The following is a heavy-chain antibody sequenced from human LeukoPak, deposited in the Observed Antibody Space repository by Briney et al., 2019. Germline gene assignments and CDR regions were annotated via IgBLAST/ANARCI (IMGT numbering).Heavy chain of an antibody. Sequence: SVKVSCKASRGTFSSYAISWVRQAPGQGLEWMGGIIPIFGTANYAQKFQGRVTITADESTSTAYMELSSLRSEDTAVYYCARHGGTRRYCTNGVCYSPPNYWGQGTLVTVSS. D-gene: IGHD2-8*01. CDR2: IIPIFGTA. CDR3: ARHGGTRRYCTNGVCYSPPNY. V-gene: IGHV1-69*01. J-gene: IGHJ4*02. CDR1: RGTFSSYA.